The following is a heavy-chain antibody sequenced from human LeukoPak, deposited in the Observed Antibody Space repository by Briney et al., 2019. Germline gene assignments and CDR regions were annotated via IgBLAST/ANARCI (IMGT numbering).Heavy chain of an antibody. J-gene: IGHJ4*02. CDR1: GGSISSYY. D-gene: IGHD3-22*01. CDR3: ARLYYHDTSGYYRTHYYFDD. V-gene: IGHV4-59*08. CDR2: ISYSGSA. Sequence: SETLSLTCTVSGGSISSYYWSWIRQPPGKGLEWIGYISYSGSANYSPSLKSRVTISVDMSKNQFSLKLSSVTAADTAVFYCARLYYHDTSGYYRTHYYFDDWGQGTLVTVSS.